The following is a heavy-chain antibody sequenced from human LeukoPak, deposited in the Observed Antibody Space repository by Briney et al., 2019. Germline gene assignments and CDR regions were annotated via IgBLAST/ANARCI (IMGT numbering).Heavy chain of an antibody. CDR2: INWNGGST. CDR3: ARDGYDSSGYYFSLDY. D-gene: IGHD3-22*01. CDR1: GFTFDDYG. V-gene: IGHV3-20*04. Sequence: PGGSLRLSCAASGFTFDDYGMSWVRQAPGKGLEWVSGINWNGGSTVYADSVKGRFTISRDNAKTSLYLQMNSLRADDTALYYCARDGYDSSGYYFSLDYWGQGTLVTVSS. J-gene: IGHJ4*02.